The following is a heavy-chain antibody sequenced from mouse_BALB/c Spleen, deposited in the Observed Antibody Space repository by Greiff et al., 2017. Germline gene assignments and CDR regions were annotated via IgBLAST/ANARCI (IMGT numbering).Heavy chain of an antibody. CDR2: ISYSGST. Sequence: VQLQQSGPGLVKPSQSLSLTCTVTGYSITSDYAWNWIRQFPGNKLEWMGYISYSGSTSYNPSLKSRISITRDTSKNQFFLQLNSVTTEDTATYYCARNYGSSYGGAMDYWGQGTSVTVSS. CDR3: ARNYGSSYGGAMDY. D-gene: IGHD1-1*01. CDR1: GYSITSDYA. V-gene: IGHV3-2*02. J-gene: IGHJ4*01.